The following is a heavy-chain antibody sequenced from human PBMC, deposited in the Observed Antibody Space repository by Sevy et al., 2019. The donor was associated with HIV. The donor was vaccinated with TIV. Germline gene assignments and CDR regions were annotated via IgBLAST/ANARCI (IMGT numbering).Heavy chain of an antibody. CDR3: VRFDTKIKIFGVPRGAY. CDR2: INHREVT. V-gene: IGHV4-34*01. CDR1: SGSFSDFY. D-gene: IGHD3-3*01. Sequence: SETLSLTCTVHSGSFSDFYWNWIRQSPGKGLEWIGEINHREVTNYNPSLKSRVTISADASNRQFSLKLTSVTAADTAVYYCVRFDTKIKIFGVPRGAYWGPGTLVTVSS. J-gene: IGHJ4*02.